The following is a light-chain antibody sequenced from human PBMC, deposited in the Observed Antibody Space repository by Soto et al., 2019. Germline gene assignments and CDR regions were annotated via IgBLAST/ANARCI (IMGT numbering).Light chain of an antibody. V-gene: IGLV2-14*01. CDR3: SSYSSSGTLFV. Sequence: QSALTQPASVSGSPGQSITISCTGASSDVGDYNYVSWYQHHPGKAPKLLIYEVNNRPSGVSDRFSGSKSGNVASLTISWLQAEDEADYHCSSYSSSGTLFVFGTGTKLTVL. CDR1: SSDVGDYNY. CDR2: EVN. J-gene: IGLJ1*01.